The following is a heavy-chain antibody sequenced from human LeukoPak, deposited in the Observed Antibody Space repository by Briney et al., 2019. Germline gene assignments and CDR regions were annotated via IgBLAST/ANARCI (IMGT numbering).Heavy chain of an antibody. CDR3: TRGGSNFDY. D-gene: IGHD3-10*01. Sequence: SETLSLTCAVSGGSISSYYWSWVRQPPEKGLEWIGYIYYSGSTNYNPSLKCRVTISVDTSKNQFSLQLTSVTAADTDVYFCTRGGSNFDYWGQGTLVTVSS. CDR2: IYYSGST. CDR1: GGSISSYY. J-gene: IGHJ4*02. V-gene: IGHV4-59*01.